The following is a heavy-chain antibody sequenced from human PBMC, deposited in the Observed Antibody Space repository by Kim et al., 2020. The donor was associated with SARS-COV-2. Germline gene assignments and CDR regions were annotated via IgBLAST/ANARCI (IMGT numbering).Heavy chain of an antibody. V-gene: IGHV3-48*02. Sequence: KYTAESVKGRLTISRDNAKNSLYLQMDSLKDEATAVYYCARDQWWACDSWGRGAPVTVSS. CDR2: K. CDR3: ARDQWWACDS. J-gene: IGHJ4*02. D-gene: IGHD2-8*01.